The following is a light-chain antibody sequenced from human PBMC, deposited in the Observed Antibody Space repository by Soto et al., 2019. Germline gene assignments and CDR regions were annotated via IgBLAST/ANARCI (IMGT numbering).Light chain of an antibody. CDR1: SSDVGGYDY. CDR2: EVS. J-gene: IGLJ1*01. V-gene: IGLV2-14*01. Sequence: QSALTQPASVSGSPGQSITISCTGTSSDVGGYDYVSWYQHHPGKAPKLMIYEVSNRPSGVSNRFSDSKSDNAASLTISGLQAEDEANYYCSSYTSTTNFGVFGTGTKVTVL. CDR3: SSYTSTTNFGV.